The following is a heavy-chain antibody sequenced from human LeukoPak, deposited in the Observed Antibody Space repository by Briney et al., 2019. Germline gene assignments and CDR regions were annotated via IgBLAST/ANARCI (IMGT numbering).Heavy chain of an antibody. CDR2: ISGSGGST. J-gene: IGHJ5*02. Sequence: SGGSLRLSCAASEFTFSSYAMSWVRQAPGKGLEWVSGISGSGGSTYYADSVKGRFTISRDNSKNTLYLQMNSLRAEDTAVYYCESVIYYYDSSGYRRPSWFDPWGQGTLVTVSS. V-gene: IGHV3-23*01. D-gene: IGHD3-22*01. CDR1: EFTFSSYA. CDR3: ESVIYYYDSSGYRRPSWFDP.